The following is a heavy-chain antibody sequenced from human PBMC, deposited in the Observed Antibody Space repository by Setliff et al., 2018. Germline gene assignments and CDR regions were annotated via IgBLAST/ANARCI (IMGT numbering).Heavy chain of an antibody. Sequence: LKISCAASGFPFRIYSMHWVRQAPGKGLEWVSSISDSSFHIYYRDSVKGRFTISRDNAKNSLYLQMNSLRADDTAVYYCARLPNYVWGSPVDYWGQGTLVTVSS. CDR2: ISDSSFHI. J-gene: IGHJ4*02. D-gene: IGHD3-16*01. CDR3: ARLPNYVWGSPVDY. V-gene: IGHV3-21*01. CDR1: GFPFRIYS.